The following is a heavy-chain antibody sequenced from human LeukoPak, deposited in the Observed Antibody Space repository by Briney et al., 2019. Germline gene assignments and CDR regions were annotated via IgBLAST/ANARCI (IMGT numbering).Heavy chain of an antibody. CDR2: IIPIFGTA. CDR3: AREAGWFGGINWFDP. J-gene: IGHJ5*02. D-gene: IGHD3-10*01. V-gene: IGHV1-69*13. Sequence: SVKVSCKASGGTFSSYAISWVRQAPGQGLEWMGGIIPIFGTANYAQKFQGRVTITADESTSTAYMELSSLRSEDTAVYYCAREAGWFGGINWFDPWGQGTLVTVSS. CDR1: GGTFSSYA.